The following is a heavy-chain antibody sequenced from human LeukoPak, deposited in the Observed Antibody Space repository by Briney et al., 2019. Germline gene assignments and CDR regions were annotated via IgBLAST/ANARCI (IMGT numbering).Heavy chain of an antibody. CDR1: GFTFSSYS. V-gene: IGHV3-21*01. Sequence: GGSLRLSCAASGFTFSSYSMNWVRQAPGKGLEWVSSISSSSSYICYADSVKGRFTISRDNAKNSLYLQMNSLRAEDTAVYYCARDRQRGYCSGGSCYGGDYWGQGTLVAVSS. J-gene: IGHJ4*02. CDR2: ISSSSSYI. CDR3: ARDRQRGYCSGGSCYGGDY. D-gene: IGHD2-15*01.